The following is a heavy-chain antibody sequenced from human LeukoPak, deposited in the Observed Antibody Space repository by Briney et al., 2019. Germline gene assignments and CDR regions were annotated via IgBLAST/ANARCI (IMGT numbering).Heavy chain of an antibody. J-gene: IGHJ5*02. CDR2: ISSSSSYI. CDR1: GFTFSSYS. CDR3: ARVNDYGDYGVLDP. V-gene: IGHV3-21*01. D-gene: IGHD4-17*01. Sequence: KAGGSLRLSCAASGFTFSSYSMNWVRQAPGKGLEWVSSISSSSSYIYYADSVKGRFTVSRDNAKNSLYLQMNSLRAEDTAVYYCARVNDYGDYGVLDPWGQGTLVTVSS.